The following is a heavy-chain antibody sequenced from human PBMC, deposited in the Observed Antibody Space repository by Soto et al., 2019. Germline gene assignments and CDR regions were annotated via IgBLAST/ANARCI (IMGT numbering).Heavy chain of an antibody. CDR1: GGTFSSYT. CDR2: IIPILGIA. V-gene: IGHV1-69*08. J-gene: IGHJ5*02. CDR3: ARDCSSTSCYAYP. D-gene: IGHD2-2*01. Sequence: QVQLVQSGAEVKKPGSSVKVSCKASGGTFSSYTISWVRQAPGQGLEWMGRIIPILGIANYAQKFQGRVTITADKSTSTAYMELSSLRSEETAVYYGARDCSSTSCYAYPWGQGTLLTVSS.